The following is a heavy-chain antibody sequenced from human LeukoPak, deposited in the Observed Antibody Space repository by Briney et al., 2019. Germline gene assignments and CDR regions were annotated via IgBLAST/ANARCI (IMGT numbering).Heavy chain of an antibody. CDR3: AKDYYDSSGYYPSLDY. CDR2: ISGSGGST. V-gene: IGHV3-23*01. Sequence: GGSLRLSCAASGFTFSSYAMSWVRQAPGKGLEWVSAISGSGGSTYYADSVKGRFTISRDNSKNTLYLQMNSLRAEDTAVYYCAKDYYDSSGYYPSLDYWGQGTLVTVFS. D-gene: IGHD3-22*01. J-gene: IGHJ4*02. CDR1: GFTFSSYA.